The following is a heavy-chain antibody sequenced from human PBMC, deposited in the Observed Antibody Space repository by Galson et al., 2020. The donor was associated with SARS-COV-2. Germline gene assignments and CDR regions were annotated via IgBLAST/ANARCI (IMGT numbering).Heavy chain of an antibody. J-gene: IGHJ4*02. D-gene: IGHD3-16*01. CDR3: ARGAAKAYEY. CDR2: ISSSGST. CDR1: GGSISSGTYY. V-gene: IGHV4-61*02. Sequence: SETLSLTCTVSGGSISSGTYYWTWIRQPAGKGLEWIGRISSSGSTNYNPYLRSRVTISVDTSKNQFSLSLSCVTAADTAGYYCARGAAKAYEYWGPGTRVIVSS.